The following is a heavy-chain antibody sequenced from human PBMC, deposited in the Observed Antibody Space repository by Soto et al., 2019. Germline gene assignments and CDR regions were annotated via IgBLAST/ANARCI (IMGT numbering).Heavy chain of an antibody. J-gene: IGHJ1*01. CDR2: IIPIFGTA. Sequence: SVKVSCKASGGTFSSYAISWVRQAPGQGLEWMGGIIPIFGTANYAQKFQGRVTITADESTSTAYMELSSLRSEDTAVYYCARVPNYYDSSGYVYFQHWGQGPLVTVSS. V-gene: IGHV1-69*13. D-gene: IGHD3-22*01. CDR3: ARVPNYYDSSGYVYFQH. CDR1: GGTFSSYA.